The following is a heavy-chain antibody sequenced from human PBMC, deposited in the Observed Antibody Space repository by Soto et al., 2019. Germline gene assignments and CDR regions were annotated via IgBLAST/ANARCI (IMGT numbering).Heavy chain of an antibody. Sequence: PGESLKISGKCSVYSFTSYWIGWVRQMPGKGLEWMGRIDPSDSYTNYSPSFQGHVTLSADKSISTAYLQWSSLKASDTAMYYCASPIVVVPAACNGNYYGMDVWGQGTTVTVSS. CDR2: IDPSDSYT. J-gene: IGHJ6*02. CDR1: VYSFTSYW. D-gene: IGHD2-2*01. CDR3: ASPIVVVPAACNGNYYGMDV. V-gene: IGHV5-10-1*01.